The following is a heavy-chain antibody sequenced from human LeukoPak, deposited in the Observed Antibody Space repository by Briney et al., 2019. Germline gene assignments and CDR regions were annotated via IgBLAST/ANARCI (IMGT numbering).Heavy chain of an antibody. CDR3: ARGVVVTYNWFDP. CDR1: GGSISSGGYY. D-gene: IGHD2-21*02. J-gene: IGHJ5*02. CDR2: IYYSGST. Sequence: PSQTLSLTCTVSGGSISSGGYYWSWIRQHPGKGLEWIGYIYYSGSTYYSPSLKSRVTISVDTSKNQFSLKLSSVTAADTAVYYCARGVVVTYNWFDPWGQGTLVTVSS. V-gene: IGHV4-31*03.